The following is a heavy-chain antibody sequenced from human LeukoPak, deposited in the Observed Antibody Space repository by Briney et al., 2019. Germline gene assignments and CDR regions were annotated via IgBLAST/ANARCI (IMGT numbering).Heavy chain of an antibody. V-gene: IGHV3-23*01. D-gene: IGHD3-10*01. CDR3: AKRGVVIRVILVGFHKEAYYFDS. Sequence: GGSLRLSCAVSGITLSNYGMSWVRQAPGKGLEWVAGISGSGGSTNYADSVKGRFTISRGSAKNTLYLQMNRLRAGDTAVYFCAKRGVVIRVILVGFHKEAYYFDSWGQGALVTVSS. J-gene: IGHJ4*02. CDR1: GITLSNYG. CDR2: ISGSGGST.